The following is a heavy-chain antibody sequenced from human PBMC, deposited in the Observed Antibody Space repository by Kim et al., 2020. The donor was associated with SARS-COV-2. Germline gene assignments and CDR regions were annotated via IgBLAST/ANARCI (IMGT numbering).Heavy chain of an antibody. CDR3: AKDDLTYYDFWSGSAYFDY. D-gene: IGHD3-3*01. Sequence: GGSLRLSCAASGFTFSSYGMHWVRQAPGKGLEWVAVISYDGSNKYYADSVKGRFTISRDNSKNTLYLQINSLRAEDTAVYYCAKDDLTYYDFWSGSAYFDYWGQGTLVTVSS. J-gene: IGHJ4*02. CDR1: GFTFSSYG. V-gene: IGHV3-30*18. CDR2: ISYDGSNK.